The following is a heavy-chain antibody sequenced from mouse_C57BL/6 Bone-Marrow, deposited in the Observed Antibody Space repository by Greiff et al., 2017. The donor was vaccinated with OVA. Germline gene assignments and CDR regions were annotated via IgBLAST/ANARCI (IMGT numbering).Heavy chain of an antibody. D-gene: IGHD2-1*01. CDR3: ARPDLLWSSDV. V-gene: IGHV5-9*01. Sequence: EVKVVESGGGLVKPGGSLKLSCAASGFTFSSYTMSWVRQTPEKRLEWVATISGGGGNTYYPDSVKGRFTISRDNAKNTLYLQMSSLRSEDTALYYCARPDLLWSSDVWGTGTTVTVSS. J-gene: IGHJ1*03. CDR1: GFTFSSYT. CDR2: ISGGGGNT.